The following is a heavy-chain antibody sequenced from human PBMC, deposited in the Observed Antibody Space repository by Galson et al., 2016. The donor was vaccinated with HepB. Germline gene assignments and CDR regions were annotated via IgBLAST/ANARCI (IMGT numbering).Heavy chain of an antibody. J-gene: IGHJ6*02. V-gene: IGHV4-59*01. D-gene: IGHD1-14*01. CDR3: ARDRQPTRYHGLHV. CDR2: TYNSGST. CDR1: GGSISDYY. Sequence: SETLSLTCTVSGGSISDYYWSWIRQPPGKGLEWIGYTYNSGSTNYNPSLKSRVTISIDTPKNQFSLKVSSVTAADTAVDYCARDRQPTRYHGLHVWGQGTTVTVSS.